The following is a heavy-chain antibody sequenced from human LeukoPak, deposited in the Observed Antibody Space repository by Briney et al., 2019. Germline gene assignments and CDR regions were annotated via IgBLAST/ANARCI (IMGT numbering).Heavy chain of an antibody. CDR2: ISGGGGST. V-gene: IGHV3-23*01. D-gene: IGHD3-10*01. Sequence: GGSLRLSCAASGFTFSSYAMSWVRQAPGKGLEWVSAISGGGGSTYYADSVKGRFTISRDNSKNTLYLQMNSLRAEDTAVYYCAKDLLGSLLWFGDQRGPLDYWGQGTLVTVSP. J-gene: IGHJ4*02. CDR3: AKDLLGSLLWFGDQRGPLDY. CDR1: GFTFSSYA.